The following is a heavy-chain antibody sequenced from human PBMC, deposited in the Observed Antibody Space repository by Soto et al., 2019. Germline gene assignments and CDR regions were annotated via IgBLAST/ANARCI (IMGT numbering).Heavy chain of an antibody. Sequence: QVQLQESGPGLVKPSQTLSLTCTVSGGSISSGGYYWSWIRQHPGKGLEWIGYIYYSGSTYYNPSLKSRVTISVDTSKNQFSLKLSSVTAADTAVYYCARDRYYGSGSSYFDYWGQGTLVTVSS. D-gene: IGHD3-10*01. J-gene: IGHJ4*02. CDR2: IYYSGST. CDR1: GGSISSGGYY. V-gene: IGHV4-31*03. CDR3: ARDRYYGSGSSYFDY.